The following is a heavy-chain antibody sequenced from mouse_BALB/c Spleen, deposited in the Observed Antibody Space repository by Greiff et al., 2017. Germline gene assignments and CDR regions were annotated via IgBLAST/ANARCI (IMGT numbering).Heavy chain of an antibody. Sequence: EVKLMESGGGLVQPGGSLKLSCAASGFTFSSYGMSWVRQTPDKRLELVATINSNGGSTYYPDSVKGRFTISRDNAKNTLYLQMSSLKSEDTAMYYCARVGLGNYWYFDVWGAGTTVTVSS. CDR1: GFTFSSYG. J-gene: IGHJ1*01. CDR3: ARVGLGNYWYFDV. V-gene: IGHV5-6-3*01. CDR2: INSNGGST. D-gene: IGHD3-3*01.